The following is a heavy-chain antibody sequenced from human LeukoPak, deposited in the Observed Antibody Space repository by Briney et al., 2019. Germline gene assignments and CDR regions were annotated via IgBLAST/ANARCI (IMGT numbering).Heavy chain of an antibody. V-gene: IGHV3-74*01. J-gene: IGHJ6*02. D-gene: IGHD3-22*01. CDR1: GFTLSSYW. CDR2: INNDGVST. Sequence: GGSLRLSCATSGFTLSSYWMHWVRQVPGKGLEWLSRINNDGVSTSYADSVKGRFTISRDNPKNTLHLQMNSLRGEDTAVYYCARDRPYYYDSSGYYQQPLYYGMDVWGQGTTVTVSS. CDR3: ARDRPYYYDSSGYYQQPLYYGMDV.